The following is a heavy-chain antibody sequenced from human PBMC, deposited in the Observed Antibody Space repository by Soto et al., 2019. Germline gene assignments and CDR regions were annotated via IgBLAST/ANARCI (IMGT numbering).Heavy chain of an antibody. CDR3: AREEYSSSWPPLDH. CDR1: GFTFSTYW. CDR2: IDSGGTAT. D-gene: IGHD6-19*01. Sequence: GGSLRLSCAASGFTFSTYWMHWVRRAPGKGLVWVSRIDSGGTATNYADSVKGRFTISRDNTKNTLYLQMSSLRAEDTAVYYCAREEYSSSWPPLDHWGQGTLVTVSS. J-gene: IGHJ4*02. V-gene: IGHV3-74*01.